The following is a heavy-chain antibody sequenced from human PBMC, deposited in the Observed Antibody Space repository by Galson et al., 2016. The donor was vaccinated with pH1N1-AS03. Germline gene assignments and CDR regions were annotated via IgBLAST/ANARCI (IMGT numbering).Heavy chain of an antibody. V-gene: IGHV1-8*01. Sequence: SVKVSCKASGYTFTSNDINWVRQATGQGLEWMGWMNPISGNTGYAQRFQGRVTMTRNTSISTAYMELSGLQSEDTAVYYCARSFLGETDDWGQGTLVIVSS. CDR1: GYTFTSND. CDR3: ARSFLGETDD. J-gene: IGHJ4*02. CDR2: MNPISGNT. D-gene: IGHD3-16*01.